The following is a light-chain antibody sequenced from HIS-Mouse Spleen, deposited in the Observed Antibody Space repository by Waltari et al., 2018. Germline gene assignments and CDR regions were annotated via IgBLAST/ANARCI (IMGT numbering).Light chain of an antibody. CDR1: SSYFGRYNL. J-gene: IGLJ3*02. V-gene: IGLV2-23*03. Sequence: QSALTQPASVSGSPGQSITISCPGTSSYFGRYNLLSWYQQHPGKAPKPMIYEGSKRPSGVSNRFSGSKSGNTASLTISGLQAEDEADYYCCSYAGSSTFWVFGGGTKLTVL. CDR3: CSYAGSSTFWV. CDR2: EGS.